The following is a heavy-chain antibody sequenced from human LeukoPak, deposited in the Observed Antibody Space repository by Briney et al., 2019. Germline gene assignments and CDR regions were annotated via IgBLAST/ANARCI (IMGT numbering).Heavy chain of an antibody. CDR2: ISGSGGST. J-gene: IGHJ1*01. Sequence: GGSLRLSCVASGFTFSSYAMGWVRQAPGKGLEWVSAISGSGGSTYYADSVKGRFTISRDNSKNTLYLQMNSLRAEDTAVYYCAKDLRAYCGGDCYSEYFQHWGQGTLVTVSS. CDR3: AKDLRAYCGGDCYSEYFQH. D-gene: IGHD2-21*02. CDR1: GFTFSSYA. V-gene: IGHV3-23*01.